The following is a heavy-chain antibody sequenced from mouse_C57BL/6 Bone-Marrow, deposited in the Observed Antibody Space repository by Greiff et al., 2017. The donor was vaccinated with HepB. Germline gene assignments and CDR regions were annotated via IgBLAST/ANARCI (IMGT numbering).Heavy chain of an antibody. Sequence: VQLQQSGAELVRPGASVKLSCTASGFNIKDDYMHWVKQRPEQGLEWIGWIDPENGDTEYASKFQGKATITADTSSNTAYLQLSSLTSEDTAVYYCTTQGYYYGSSYWYFDVWGTGTTVTVSS. J-gene: IGHJ1*03. CDR2: IDPENGDT. CDR3: TTQGYYYGSSYWYFDV. V-gene: IGHV14-4*01. CDR1: GFNIKDDY. D-gene: IGHD1-1*01.